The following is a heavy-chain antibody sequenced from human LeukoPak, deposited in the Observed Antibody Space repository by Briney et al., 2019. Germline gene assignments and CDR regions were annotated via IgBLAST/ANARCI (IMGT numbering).Heavy chain of an antibody. Sequence: GGSLRLSCAASGFTFSSYAMSWVRQAPGKGLEWVSAISGSGGSTYYADSVKGRFTISRDNSKNTLYLQMNSLRAEDTAVYYCARCGVGVAAAAANCWGQGTLLTVSS. J-gene: IGHJ4*02. V-gene: IGHV3-23*01. D-gene: IGHD6-13*01. CDR3: ARCGVGVAAAAANC. CDR2: ISGSGGST. CDR1: GFTFSSYA.